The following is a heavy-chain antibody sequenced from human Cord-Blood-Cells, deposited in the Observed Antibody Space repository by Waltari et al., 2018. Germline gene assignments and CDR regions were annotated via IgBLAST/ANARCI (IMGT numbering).Heavy chain of an antibody. Sequence: QVQLQESGPGLVKPSQTLSLTCTVSGGSISSGDYYWSWIRQPPGKGLEWIGYSDYSGSTYDIPSLKSGVTISVDTSKNQFSLKLSSVTAADTAVYYCARVGSLGYRRSTSCPPRGAFDIWGQGTMVTVSS. J-gene: IGHJ3*02. V-gene: IGHV4-30-4*08. CDR1: GGSISSGDYY. CDR3: ARVGSLGYRRSTSCPPRGAFDI. CDR2: SDYSGST. D-gene: IGHD2-2*01.